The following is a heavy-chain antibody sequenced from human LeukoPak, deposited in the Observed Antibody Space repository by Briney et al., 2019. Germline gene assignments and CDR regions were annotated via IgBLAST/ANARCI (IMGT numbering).Heavy chain of an antibody. CDR2: IRYDGSEK. D-gene: IGHD6-19*01. Sequence: GGSLRPSCAASGFTFSNYGMHWVRQAPGKGLEWVAFIRYDGSEKYFAESVKGRFTISRDNSKDMLHLQMNSLRAEDTAVYYCAKGRGSSGYIYFDYWGQGTLVTVSS. CDR1: GFTFSNYG. J-gene: IGHJ4*02. CDR3: AKGRGSSGYIYFDY. V-gene: IGHV3-30*02.